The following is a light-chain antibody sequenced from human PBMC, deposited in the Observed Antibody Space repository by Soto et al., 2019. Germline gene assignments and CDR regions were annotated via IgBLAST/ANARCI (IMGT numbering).Light chain of an antibody. V-gene: IGLV2-14*01. Sequence: QSALTQPASVSGSPGQSITISCTGISSDVGGYNYVSWYQQHPGKAPKLMIYEVSNRPSRVSNRFSGSKSGNTASLTISGLQAEDEADYYCSSYTRSSTPYVYGTGTKVTVL. J-gene: IGLJ1*01. CDR2: EVS. CDR3: SSYTRSSTPYV. CDR1: SSDVGGYNY.